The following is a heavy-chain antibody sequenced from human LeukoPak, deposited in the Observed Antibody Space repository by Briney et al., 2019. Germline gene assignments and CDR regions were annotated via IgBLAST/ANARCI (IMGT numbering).Heavy chain of an antibody. D-gene: IGHD3-10*01. CDR3: ARGHVYGSGSYPS. Sequence: GASVKVSCKASGYTFTSYYMHWVRQAPGRGLEWMGGIIPIFGTANYAQKFQGRVTITADESTSTAYMELNSLRSEDTAVYYCARGHVYGSGSYPSWGQGTLVTVSS. CDR2: IIPIFGTA. V-gene: IGHV1-69*13. J-gene: IGHJ4*02. CDR1: GYTFTSYY.